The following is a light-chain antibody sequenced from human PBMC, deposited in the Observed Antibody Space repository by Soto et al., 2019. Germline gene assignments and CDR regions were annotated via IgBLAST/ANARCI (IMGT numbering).Light chain of an antibody. CDR1: QTVLYSSNNKNY. J-gene: IGKJ1*01. Sequence: DIVMTQSPDSLAVSLGERATINCKSTQTVLYSSNNKNYLAWYQQKPGQPPKLLISWASTRESGVPDRFSGSGSGTDFTLTISSLQAEDVAVYCCQQYYSTPQTFGQGTKVEIK. CDR3: QQYYSTPQT. V-gene: IGKV4-1*01. CDR2: WAS.